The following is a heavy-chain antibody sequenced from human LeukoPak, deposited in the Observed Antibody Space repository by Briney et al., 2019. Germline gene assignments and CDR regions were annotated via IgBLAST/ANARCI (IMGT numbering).Heavy chain of an antibody. D-gene: IGHD6-25*01. Sequence: GASVKVSCKASGYTFTSSDINWVRQAAGQGLEWMGWINPNSGRTGYAQKFQGRVTMTENTSISTAYMELSSLRFDDTAVYYCARGRXGLAXXGTYDYXGQGTLITVSS. CDR3: ARGRXGLAXXGTYDY. CDR1: GYTFTSSD. V-gene: IGHV1-8*01. J-gene: IGHJ4*02. CDR2: INPNSGRT.